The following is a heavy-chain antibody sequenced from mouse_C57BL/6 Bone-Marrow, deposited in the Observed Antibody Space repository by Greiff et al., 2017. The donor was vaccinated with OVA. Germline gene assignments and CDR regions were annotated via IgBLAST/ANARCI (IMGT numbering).Heavy chain of an antibody. J-gene: IGHJ2*01. CDR3: ARNYGSDD. V-gene: IGHV1-76*01. CDR1: GYTFTDYY. CDR2: IYPGSGNT. Sequence: QVQLQQSGAELVRPGASVNLSCKASGYTFTDYYINWVKQRPGQGLEWIARIYPGSGNTYYNEKFKGKATLTAEKSSSTAYMQLSSLTSEDSAVYFCARNYGSDDWGQGTTLTVSS. D-gene: IGHD1-1*01.